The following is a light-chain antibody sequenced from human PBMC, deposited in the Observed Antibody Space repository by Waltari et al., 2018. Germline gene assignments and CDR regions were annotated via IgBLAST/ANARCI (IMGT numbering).Light chain of an antibody. V-gene: IGKV1-5*03. J-gene: IGKJ1*01. Sequence: DIQMTQSPSTLSASVGDRVTITCRASQTINTWLAWYKQKPGKDPNLLIYRTSTLESGVPSRFSGSGSGTEFTLTISSLQPDDFATYYCQQAWTFGQGTKVEIK. CDR2: RTS. CDR3: QQAWT. CDR1: QTINTW.